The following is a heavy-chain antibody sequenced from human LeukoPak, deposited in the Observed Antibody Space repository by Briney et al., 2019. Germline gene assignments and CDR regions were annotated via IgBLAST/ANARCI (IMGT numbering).Heavy chain of an antibody. D-gene: IGHD2-15*01. Sequence: SETLSLTCTVSGGSISSGGYYWSWIRQHPGKGLEWIGYIYYSGSTYYNPSLKSRVTISVDTSKNQFSLKLSSVTAADTAVYYCARAPSGCGGTCPSDHWGPGTQATVSS. CDR1: GGSISSGGYY. V-gene: IGHV4-31*03. J-gene: IGHJ4*02. CDR3: ARAPSGCGGTCPSDH. CDR2: IYYSGST.